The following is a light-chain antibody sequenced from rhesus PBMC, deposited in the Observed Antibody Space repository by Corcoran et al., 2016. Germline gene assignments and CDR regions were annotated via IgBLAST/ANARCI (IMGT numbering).Light chain of an antibody. CDR3: QQRNSYPLT. Sequence: DIQLTQSPSSLSASVGDRVTITCRASQGISSYLAWYQQKSGKAPKLLVYDASNLHSGVPSRFSGSGAGTEFTLNISSLQPEDFATYYCQQRNSYPLTFGGGTRVEIK. CDR2: DAS. CDR1: QGISSY. V-gene: IGKV1-38*01. J-gene: IGKJ4*01.